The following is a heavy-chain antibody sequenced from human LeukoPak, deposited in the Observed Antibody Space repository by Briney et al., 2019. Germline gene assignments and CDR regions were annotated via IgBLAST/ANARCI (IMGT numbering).Heavy chain of an antibody. CDR1: GGSISSYY. Sequence: SETLSLTCTVSGGSISSYYWSWIRQPPGKGLEWIGYIYYSGSTNYNPSLKSRVTISVDTSKNQFSLKLSSVTAADTAVYYCARDGGGRRLRYYFDYWGQGTLVTVSS. CDR2: IYYSGST. J-gene: IGHJ4*02. CDR3: ARDGGGRRLRYYFDY. V-gene: IGHV4-59*01. D-gene: IGHD5-12*01.